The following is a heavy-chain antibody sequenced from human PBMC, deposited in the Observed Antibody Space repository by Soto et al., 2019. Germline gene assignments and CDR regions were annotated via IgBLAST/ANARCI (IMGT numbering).Heavy chain of an antibody. J-gene: IGHJ6*02. D-gene: IGHD2-15*01. CDR1: AFTFSSYG. V-gene: IGHV3-30*18. CDR2: MSYDGSNK. CDR3: AKDGTHCSGGSCYGVDV. Sequence: GGSLRLSCAASAFTFSSYGMHWVRQAPGKGLEWVAVMSYDGSNKYYADSVKGRFTISRDNSKNTLFLQMDSLRAEDTAVYYCAKDGTHCSGGSCYGVDVWGQGTTVTVSS.